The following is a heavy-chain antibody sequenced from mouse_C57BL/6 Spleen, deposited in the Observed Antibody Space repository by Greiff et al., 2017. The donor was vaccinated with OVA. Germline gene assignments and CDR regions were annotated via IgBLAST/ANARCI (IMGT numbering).Heavy chain of an antibody. V-gene: IGHV5-6*02. CDR1: GFTFSSYG. CDR2: ISSGGSYT. D-gene: IGHD2-10*02. J-gene: IGHJ3*01. Sequence: DVKLVESGGDLVKPGGSLKLSCAASGFTFSSYGMSWVRQTPDKRLEWVATISSGGSYTYYPDSVKGRFTISRDNAKNTLYLQMSSLKSEDTAMYYCARQGYGSNPFAYWGQGTLVTVSA. CDR3: ARQGYGSNPFAY.